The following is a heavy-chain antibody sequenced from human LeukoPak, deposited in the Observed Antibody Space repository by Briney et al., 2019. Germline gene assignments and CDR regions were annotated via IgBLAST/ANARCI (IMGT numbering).Heavy chain of an antibody. D-gene: IGHD2-15*01. J-gene: IGHJ4*02. V-gene: IGHV3-15*01. CDR3: TTDLIVVVVAALFDY. CDR2: IKSKTDGGTT. CDR1: RFTFSNAW. Sequence: GGSLRLSCAASRFTFSNAWMSWVRQAPGKGLEWVGRIKSKTDGGTTDYAAPVKGRFTISRDDSKNTLYLQMNSLETEDTAVYYCTTDLIVVVVAALFDYWGQGTLVTVSS.